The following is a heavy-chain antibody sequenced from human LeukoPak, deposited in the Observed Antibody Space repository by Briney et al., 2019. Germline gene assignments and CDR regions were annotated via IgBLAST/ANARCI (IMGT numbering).Heavy chain of an antibody. CDR1: GYTFIDHY. Sequence: ASVKVSCKASGYTFIDHYMHWVRQAPGQGLEWMGWINPNSGVTNYAQRFQGRVTMTRDTSISTAYMELSRLRSDDTAVYYRARKRGSLGEGYFDYWGQGTLVTVSS. CDR3: ARKRGSLGEGYFDY. V-gene: IGHV1-2*02. CDR2: INPNSGVT. J-gene: IGHJ4*02. D-gene: IGHD3-10*01.